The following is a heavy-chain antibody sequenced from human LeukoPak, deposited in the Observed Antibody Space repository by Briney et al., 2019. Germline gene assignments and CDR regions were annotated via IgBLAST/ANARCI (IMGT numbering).Heavy chain of an antibody. CDR3: AGTNFWSGYGQGRRYYGMDV. D-gene: IGHD3-3*01. CDR1: GYTLTELS. V-gene: IGHV1-24*01. CDR2: FDPEDGET. J-gene: IGHJ6*02. Sequence: ASVKVSCKVSGYTLTELSMHWVRQAPGKGLEWMGGFDPEDGETIYAQKFQGRVTMTEDTSTDTAYMELSSLRSDDTAVYYCAGTNFWSGYGQGRRYYGMDVWGQGTTVTVSS.